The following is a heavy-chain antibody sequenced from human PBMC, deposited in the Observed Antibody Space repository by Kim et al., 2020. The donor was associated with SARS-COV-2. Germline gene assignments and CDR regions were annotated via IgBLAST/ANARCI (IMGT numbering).Heavy chain of an antibody. CDR3: ARGERITMVRGVIGIDY. Sequence: ASVKVSCKASGYTFTSYYMHWVRQAPGQGLEWMGIINPSGRSTNYAQKFQGRVTMTRDTSTSTVYMELSSLRSEDTAVYYCARGERITMVRGVIGIDYWGQGTLVTVPS. V-gene: IGHV1-46*01. D-gene: IGHD3-10*01. CDR1: GYTFTSYY. CDR2: INPSGRST. J-gene: IGHJ4*02.